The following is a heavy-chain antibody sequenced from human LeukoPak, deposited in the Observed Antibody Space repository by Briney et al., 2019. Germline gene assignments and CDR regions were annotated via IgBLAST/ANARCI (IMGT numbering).Heavy chain of an antibody. CDR1: GFSFSTYA. Sequence: GGSLRLSCAASGFSFSTYAMSWVRQTPGKGLEWVSAISGSGDTTYYADSVKGRFTISRDNSRNTLYLQMNSLRAEDMAVYYCATLPSTKFPYGNNYGYLFKYWGQGTLVTVSS. CDR2: ISGSGDTT. J-gene: IGHJ4*02. V-gene: IGHV3-23*01. CDR3: ATLPSTKFPYGNNYGYLFKY. D-gene: IGHD5-18*01.